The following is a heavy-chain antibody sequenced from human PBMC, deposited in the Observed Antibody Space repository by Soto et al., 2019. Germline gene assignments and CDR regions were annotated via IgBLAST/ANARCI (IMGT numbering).Heavy chain of an antibody. V-gene: IGHV3-23*01. D-gene: IGHD6-19*01. CDR2: ISGSGSSA. J-gene: IGHJ4*02. CDR1: GVTFGIYV. Sequence: EMQLLESGGGLVQPGGSLRLSCAASGVTFGIYVMGWVRQAPGKGLEWVSTISGSGSSAYYADSVKGRFTFSRDNSKSMVYLQMDSLRAEDTAIYYCAKGHANGWYGALDYWGRGSLVTVSS. CDR3: AKGHANGWYGALDY.